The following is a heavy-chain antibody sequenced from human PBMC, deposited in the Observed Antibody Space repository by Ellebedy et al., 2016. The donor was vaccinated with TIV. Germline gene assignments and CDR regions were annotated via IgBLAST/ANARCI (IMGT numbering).Heavy chain of an antibody. CDR1: GYTFTSYV. CDR3: AKSRCSGGSCKVMDV. Sequence: AASVKVSCKASGYTFTSYVINWVRQATGQGLEWMGWMNPNSGNTGYAQKFQGRVTITRNTSISTAYMELSSLRSEDTAVYYCAKSRCSGGSCKVMDVWGQGTTVTVSS. CDR2: MNPNSGNT. D-gene: IGHD2-15*01. J-gene: IGHJ6*02. V-gene: IGHV1-8*03.